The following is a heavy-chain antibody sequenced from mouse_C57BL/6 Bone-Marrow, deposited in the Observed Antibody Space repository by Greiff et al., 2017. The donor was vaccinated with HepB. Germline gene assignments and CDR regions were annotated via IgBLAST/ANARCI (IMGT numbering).Heavy chain of an antibody. V-gene: IGHV1-81*01. J-gene: IGHJ3*01. CDR3: ARGYYGPWFAY. CDR2: IYPRSGNT. CDR1: GYTFTSYG. D-gene: IGHD1-1*01. Sequence: QVQLQQSGAELARPGASVKLSCKASGYTFTSYGISWVKQRTGQGLEWIGEIYPRSGNTYYNEKFKGKATLTADKSSSIAYMELRSLTSEDSAVYFCARGYYGPWFAYWGQGTLVTVSA.